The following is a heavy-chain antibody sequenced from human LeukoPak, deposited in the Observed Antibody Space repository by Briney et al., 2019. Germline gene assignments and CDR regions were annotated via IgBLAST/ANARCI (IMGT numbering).Heavy chain of an antibody. D-gene: IGHD6-13*01. CDR2: IIPILGIA. V-gene: IGHV1-69*02. CDR1: GGTFSSYT. J-gene: IGHJ3*02. Sequence: SVKVSCKASGGTFSSYTISWVRQAPGQGLEWMGRIIPILGIANYAQKFQGGVTITADKSTSTAYMELSSLRSEDTAVYYCARVRIAAAGTPYDAFDIWGQGTMVTVSS. CDR3: ARVRIAAAGTPYDAFDI.